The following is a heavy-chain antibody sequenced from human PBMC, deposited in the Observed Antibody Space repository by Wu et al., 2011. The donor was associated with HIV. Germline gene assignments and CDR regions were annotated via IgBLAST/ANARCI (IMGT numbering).Heavy chain of an antibody. V-gene: IGHV1-69*01. CDR1: GGTLSSYA. J-gene: IGHJ4*02. CDR3: ARAYSSAAGQFDY. D-gene: IGHD6-25*01. CDR2: IIPIFGTA. Sequence: QVQLVQSGAEVKKPGSSVKVSCKASGGTLSSYAISWVRQAPGQGLEWMGGIIPIFGTANYAQKFQGRVTITTDESTTTAYMELSSLRSEDTAVYYCARAYSSAAGQFDYWGQGTLVTVSS.